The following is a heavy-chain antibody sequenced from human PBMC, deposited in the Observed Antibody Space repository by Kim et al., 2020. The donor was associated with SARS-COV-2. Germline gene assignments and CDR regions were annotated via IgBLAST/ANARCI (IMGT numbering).Heavy chain of an antibody. J-gene: IGHJ6*02. CDR1: GFTFNNYG. CDR2: ISHDGSDK. Sequence: GGSLRLSCAASGFTFNNYGINWVRQAPGKGLVWVAVISHDGSDKYYADSVKGRFTISRDNSKNTLYLQMNSLRAEDTAVYYCARSEGGVGSYYRFYYFYYGMDGWGQGTTVIVSS. D-gene: IGHD3-10*01. V-gene: IGHV3-33*05. CDR3: ARSEGGVGSYYRFYYFYYGMDG.